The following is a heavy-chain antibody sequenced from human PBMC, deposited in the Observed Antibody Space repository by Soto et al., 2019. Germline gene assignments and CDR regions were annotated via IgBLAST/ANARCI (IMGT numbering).Heavy chain of an antibody. CDR3: ARHEQLSNWFAP. Sequence: PSETLSLTCTVSGGSISSSSYYWGWIRQPPGKGLEWTGSIYYSGSTYYNPSLKSRVTISVDTSKNQFSLKLSSVTAADTAVYYCARHEQLSNWFAPWGQGTLVTIS. D-gene: IGHD6-13*01. CDR2: IYYSGST. V-gene: IGHV4-39*01. J-gene: IGHJ5*02. CDR1: GGSISSSSYY.